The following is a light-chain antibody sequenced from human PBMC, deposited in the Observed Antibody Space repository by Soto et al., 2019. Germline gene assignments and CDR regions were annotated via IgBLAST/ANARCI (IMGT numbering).Light chain of an antibody. CDR3: SSYTTSNTRQIA. CDR2: DVS. CDR1: SSDVGGYNY. Sequence: QSDLTQPASVSGSPGQSITISCTGTSSDVGGYNYVSWYQHHPGKAPKLMIYDVSNRPSGVSNRFSGSKSGNTASLTISGLQPEDEADYYCSSYTTSNTRQIAFGTGTKVTVL. J-gene: IGLJ1*01. V-gene: IGLV2-14*03.